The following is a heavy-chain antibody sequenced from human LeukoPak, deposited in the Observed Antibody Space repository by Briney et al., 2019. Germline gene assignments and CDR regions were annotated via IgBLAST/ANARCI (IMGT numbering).Heavy chain of an antibody. V-gene: IGHV3-23*01. CDR3: AKQSGGSGSYPFDY. CDR2: ISDVGGNS. CDR1: GFTFGSYA. Sequence: PGGSLRLSCAASGFTFGSYAMSWVRQAPGKGLEWVSDISDVGGNSYYADSVKGRFTISRDNSKNTLYLQVNSLRVEDTAVYYCAKQSGGSGSYPFDYWGQGTLVTVSS. D-gene: IGHD3-10*01. J-gene: IGHJ4*02.